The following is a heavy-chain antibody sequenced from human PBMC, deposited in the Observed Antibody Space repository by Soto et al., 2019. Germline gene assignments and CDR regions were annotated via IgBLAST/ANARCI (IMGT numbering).Heavy chain of an antibody. CDR2: IYYSGST. CDR3: ASASPVVTDV. Sequence: QVQLQESGPGLVKPSQTLSLTCTVSGGSISSGDYYWSWIRQPPGKGLEWIGYIYYSGSTYYNPSLTGXVXIXXDTAKNQFSLKLRSVTAADTAVYYCASASPVVTDVWGQGTTVTVSS. J-gene: IGHJ6*02. D-gene: IGHD5-18*01. V-gene: IGHV4-30-4*01. CDR1: GGSISSGDYY.